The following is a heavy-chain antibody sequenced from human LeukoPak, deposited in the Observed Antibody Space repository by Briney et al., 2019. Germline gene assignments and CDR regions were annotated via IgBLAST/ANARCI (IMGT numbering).Heavy chain of an antibody. CDR3: ARGYPGIAVAAILFDY. CDR2: IYPGDSDT. D-gene: IGHD6-19*01. V-gene: IGHV5-51*01. Sequence: PGESLQISCKGSGYSFTSYWIGWVRQMPGKGLEWMGIIYPGDSDTRYSPSFQGQVTISADKSISTAYLQWSSLKASDTAMYYCARGYPGIAVAAILFDYWGQGTLVTVSS. CDR1: GYSFTSYW. J-gene: IGHJ4*02.